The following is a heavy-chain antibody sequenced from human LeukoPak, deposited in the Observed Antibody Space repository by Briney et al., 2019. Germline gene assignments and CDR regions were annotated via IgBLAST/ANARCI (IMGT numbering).Heavy chain of an antibody. D-gene: IGHD4-11*01. J-gene: IGHJ4*02. V-gene: IGHV3-53*01. CDR2: IYSGGTI. CDR1: GFSVSSNY. CDR3: AGVSLPTYYFDY. Sequence: GGSLRLSCAASGFSVSSNYMSWVRLAPGKGQGWVSVIYSGGTIYYADSVKGRFTISRDNSKSTLYLQMNSLRAEDTAVYYCAGVSLPTYYFDYWGQGTLVTVSS.